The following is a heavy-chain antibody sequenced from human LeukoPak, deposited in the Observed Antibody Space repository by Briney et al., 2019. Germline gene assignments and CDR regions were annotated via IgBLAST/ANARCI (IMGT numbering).Heavy chain of an antibody. V-gene: IGHV3-21*01. CDR2: ISSSGSYI. D-gene: IGHD4-17*01. J-gene: IGHJ4*02. Sequence: GGSLRLSCAASGFTFSSYSMNWVRRAPGKGLEWVSSISSSGSYIYYADSVKGRFTISRDNAKNSLYLQMNSLRAEDTAVYYCARVRSGDRDFDYWGQGTLVTVSS. CDR3: ARVRSGDRDFDY. CDR1: GFTFSSYS.